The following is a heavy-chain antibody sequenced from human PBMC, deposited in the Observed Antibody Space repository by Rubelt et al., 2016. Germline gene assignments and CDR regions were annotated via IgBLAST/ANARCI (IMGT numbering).Heavy chain of an antibody. CDR2: IYSSGRT. V-gene: IGHV4-59*11. CDR1: GGSISSHY. CDR3: ARGGGSYNSDYYYGIDV. Sequence: QVQLQESGPGLVKPSETLSLTCTVSGGSISSHYWSWIRQSPGKGLEWIGYIYSSGRTNYNPSLKSQVTKPRTPSKNQIPRKRSSVTAADTAVYYCARGGGSYNSDYYYGIDVWGQGTTVTVSS. D-gene: IGHD2-15*01. J-gene: IGHJ6*02.